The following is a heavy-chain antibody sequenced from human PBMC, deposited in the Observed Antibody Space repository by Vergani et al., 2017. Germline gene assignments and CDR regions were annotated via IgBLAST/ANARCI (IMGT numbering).Heavy chain of an antibody. CDR1: GFTFTNFA. CDR2: ISGSGGFT. CDR3: AKDSVPGYYDSSGYCDY. Sequence: EVQLLESGGNLVQPGGSLRLSCAASGFTFTNFAMTWVRQAPGGGLEWVSGISGSGGFTYYADSVKGRFTISRDNSKNTMFLQMNNLRAEDTAVYYCAKDSVPGYYDSSGYCDYWGQGTLVTVSS. V-gene: IGHV3-23*01. J-gene: IGHJ4*02. D-gene: IGHD3-22*01.